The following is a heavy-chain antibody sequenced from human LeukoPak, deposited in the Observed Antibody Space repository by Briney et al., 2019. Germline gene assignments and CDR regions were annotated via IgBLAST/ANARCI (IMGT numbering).Heavy chain of an antibody. Sequence: PGGSLRLSCAASGFAFSSYAMSWVRQAPGKGLEWVSAINGSGGSTYYADSVKGRFTISRDNSKNTLYMHMNSLRAEDTAVYYCSKVRQMVQSGSHRGAMAYWGQGTLVIVSS. CDR3: SKVRQMVQSGSHRGAMAY. CDR2: INGSGGST. J-gene: IGHJ4*02. V-gene: IGHV3-23*01. CDR1: GFAFSSYA. D-gene: IGHD1-26*01.